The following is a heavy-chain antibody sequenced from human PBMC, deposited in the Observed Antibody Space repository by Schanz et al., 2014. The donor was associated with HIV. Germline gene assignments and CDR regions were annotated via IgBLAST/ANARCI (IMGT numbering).Heavy chain of an antibody. CDR2: ISYDGSNK. D-gene: IGHD6-13*01. J-gene: IGHJ6*02. CDR1: GFTFSSYG. CDR3: AREKYSSTWWRAGLYFYGMDP. Sequence: QVQLVESGGCVVQPGRSLRLSCAASGFTFSSYGMHWVRQAPGKGLEWVAVISYDGSNKYYADSVEGRFTISRDNSKNTLYLQMNSLRAEDTAVYYCAREKYSSTWWRAGLYFYGMDPWGRGTTVTVSS. V-gene: IGHV3-30*03.